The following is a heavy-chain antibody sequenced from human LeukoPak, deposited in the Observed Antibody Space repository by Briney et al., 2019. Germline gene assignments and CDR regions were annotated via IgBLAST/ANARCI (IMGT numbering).Heavy chain of an antibody. J-gene: IGHJ5*02. Sequence: PSETLSLTCAVYGGSFSGYYWSWIRQPPGKGLEWIGEINHSGSTNYNPSLKSRVTISVDTSKNQFSLKLSSVTAADTAVYYCARALGGYDYVWGSYRYTSGWFDPWGQGTLVTVSS. CDR2: INHSGST. V-gene: IGHV4-34*01. CDR1: GGSFSGYY. CDR3: ARALGGYDYVWGSYRYTSGWFDP. D-gene: IGHD3-16*02.